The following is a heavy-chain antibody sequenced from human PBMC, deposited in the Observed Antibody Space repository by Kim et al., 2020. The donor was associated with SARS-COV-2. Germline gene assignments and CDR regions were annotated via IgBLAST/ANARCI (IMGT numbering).Heavy chain of an antibody. V-gene: IGHV1-3*01. D-gene: IGHD2-21*01. Sequence: QKFQGRVTITRDTSASTAYMELSSLRSEDTAVYYCARDQWSYSHYYGMDVWGQGTTVTVSS. J-gene: IGHJ6*02. CDR3: ARDQWSYSHYYGMDV.